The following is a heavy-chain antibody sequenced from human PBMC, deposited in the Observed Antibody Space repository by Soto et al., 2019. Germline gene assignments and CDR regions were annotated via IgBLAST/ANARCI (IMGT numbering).Heavy chain of an antibody. J-gene: IGHJ4*02. CDR3: AREGLSYYYDSSGYPDY. D-gene: IGHD3-22*01. V-gene: IGHV1-46*01. Sequence: GASVKVSCKASGYTFTSYYMHWVRQAPGQGLEWMGIINPSGGSTSYAQKFQGRVTMTRDTSTSTVYMELSSLRSEDTAVYYCAREGLSYYYDSSGYPDYWGQGTLVTVSS. CDR1: GYTFTSYY. CDR2: INPSGGST.